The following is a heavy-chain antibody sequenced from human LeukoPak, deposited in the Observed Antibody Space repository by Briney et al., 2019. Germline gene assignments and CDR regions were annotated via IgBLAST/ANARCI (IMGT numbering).Heavy chain of an antibody. CDR1: GGTFSSYA. V-gene: IGHV1-69*05. D-gene: IGHD5-24*01. Sequence: ASVKVSCKASGGTFSSYAISWVRQAPGQGLEWMGRIIPIFGTANYAQKFQGRVTITTDESTSTAYMELSSLRSEDTAVYYCARHPGVEMATYAFDIWGQGTMVTVSS. CDR3: ARHPGVEMATYAFDI. CDR2: IIPIFGTA. J-gene: IGHJ3*02.